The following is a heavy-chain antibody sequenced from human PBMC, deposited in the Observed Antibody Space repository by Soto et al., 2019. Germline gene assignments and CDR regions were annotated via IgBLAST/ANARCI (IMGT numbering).Heavy chain of an antibody. J-gene: IGHJ4*02. D-gene: IGHD2-2*01. CDR3: ARGGDIVVVPAANHFDY. Sequence: GGSLRLSCAASGFTFSSYGMHWVRQAPGKGLEWVAVIWYDGSNKYYADSVKGRFTISRDNSKNTLYLQMNSLRAEDTAVYYCARGGDIVVVPAANHFDYWGQGTLVTV. V-gene: IGHV3-33*01. CDR1: GFTFSSYG. CDR2: IWYDGSNK.